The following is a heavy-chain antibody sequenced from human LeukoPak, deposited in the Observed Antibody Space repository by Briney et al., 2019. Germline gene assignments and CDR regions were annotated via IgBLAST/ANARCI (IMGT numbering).Heavy chain of an antibody. CDR2: IYSGGST. Sequence: PGGSLRLSCAASGFTFSSNFMSGVRQAPGKGLEWVSVIYSGGSTYYADSVKGRFTISRDNSKNTLYLQMNSLRAEDTAVYYCAKLMEDYYDSSGYYYGAAGAFDIWGQGTMVTVSS. CDR3: AKLMEDYYDSSGYYYGAAGAFDI. J-gene: IGHJ3*02. D-gene: IGHD3-22*01. V-gene: IGHV3-53*01. CDR1: GFTFSSNF.